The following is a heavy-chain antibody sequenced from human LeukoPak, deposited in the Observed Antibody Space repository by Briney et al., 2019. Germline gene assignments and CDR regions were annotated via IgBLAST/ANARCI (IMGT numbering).Heavy chain of an antibody. J-gene: IGHJ3*02. CDR3: ARHDGIADAFDI. D-gene: IGHD6-13*01. CDR1: GGSISSYY. Sequence: PSETLSLTCTVSGGSISSYYWSWIRQPPGKGLEWIGYIYYSGSTNYNPSLKSRRTISVDTSKNQFSLMLSSVTAADKAVYYCARHDGIADAFDIWGQGTMVTVSS. V-gene: IGHV4-59*08. CDR2: IYYSGST.